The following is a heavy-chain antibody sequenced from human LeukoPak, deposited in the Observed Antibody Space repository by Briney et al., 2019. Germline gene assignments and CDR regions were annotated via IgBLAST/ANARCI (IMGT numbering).Heavy chain of an antibody. CDR2: IASDGSST. V-gene: IGHV3-74*01. CDR1: GFTFRSYW. J-gene: IGHJ4*02. Sequence: GGSLRLSCAASGFTFRSYWMNWVRQAPGQGLVWVSRIASDGSSTTYADSVKGRFSISRDNAKNTLYLQMNSLRVEDTAVYYCARGRPHGNDYWGQRTLVTVSS. D-gene: IGHD4-23*01. CDR3: ARGRPHGNDY.